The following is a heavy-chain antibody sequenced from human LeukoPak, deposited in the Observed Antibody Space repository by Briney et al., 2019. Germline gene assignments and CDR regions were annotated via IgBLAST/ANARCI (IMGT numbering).Heavy chain of an antibody. CDR2: ISWNSGSI. J-gene: IGHJ4*02. D-gene: IGHD3-22*01. CDR1: GFTFDDYA. Sequence: PGGSLRLSCAASGFTFDDYAMHWVRQAPGKGLEWVSGISWNSGSIGYADSVKGRFTISRDNAKNSLYLQMNSLRAEDTAVYYCAREYYYNSSGYGSFKYWGQGTQVTVSS. CDR3: AREYYYNSSGYGSFKY. V-gene: IGHV3-9*01.